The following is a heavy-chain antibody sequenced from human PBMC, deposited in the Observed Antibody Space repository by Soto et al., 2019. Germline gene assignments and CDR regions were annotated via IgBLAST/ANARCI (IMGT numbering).Heavy chain of an antibody. D-gene: IGHD1-26*01. CDR1: GAYMRNDYYY. Sequence: SETLSLTCAVSGAYMRNDYYYWSWVRQKPGKDLEWIGHMHHSGRTHYNPSLKSRVAVSVDTSKNQFSLYLNSVTAADTAVYYCARWDEVSLDYFDSWGQGIPVTVSS. CDR2: MHHSGRT. J-gene: IGHJ4*02. V-gene: IGHV4-31*11. CDR3: ARWDEVSLDYFDS.